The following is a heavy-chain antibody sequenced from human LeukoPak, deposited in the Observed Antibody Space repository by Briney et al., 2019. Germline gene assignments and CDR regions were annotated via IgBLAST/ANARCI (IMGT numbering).Heavy chain of an antibody. CDR2: IIPIFGTA. Sequence: VASVKVSCKASGGTFSSYAISWVRQAPGQGLEWMGGIIPIFGTANYAQKFQGRVTITADESTSTAYMELSSLRSEDTAVYYCARSSGGSCYSCYNWFDPWGQGTLVTVSS. CDR1: GGTFSSYA. V-gene: IGHV1-69*13. J-gene: IGHJ5*02. D-gene: IGHD2-15*01. CDR3: ARSSGGSCYSCYNWFDP.